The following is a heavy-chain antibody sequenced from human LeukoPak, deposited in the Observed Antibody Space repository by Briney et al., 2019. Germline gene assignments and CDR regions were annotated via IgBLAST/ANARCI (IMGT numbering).Heavy chain of an antibody. CDR3: ARGDIVLMVYGSRFDP. D-gene: IGHD2-8*01. CDR1: GGSFSGYY. Sequence: SETLSLTCAVSGGSFSGYYWSWIRQPPGKGVWWMGEINHSGSTNYTPSLKSRFTISVDTSKNPFSLKLSSVTAADTAVYYCARGDIVLMVYGSRFDPWGQGTLVTVSS. J-gene: IGHJ5*02. CDR2: INHSGST. V-gene: IGHV4-34*01.